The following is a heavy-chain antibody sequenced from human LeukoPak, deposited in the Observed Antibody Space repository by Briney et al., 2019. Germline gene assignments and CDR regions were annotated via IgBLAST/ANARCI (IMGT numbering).Heavy chain of an antibody. CDR2: ISSSSGYI. D-gene: IGHD3-10*01. Sequence: GGSLRLSCAASGFTFSSYTMNWVRQAPGKGLEWVSSISSSSGYIYYADSVKDRFTISRDNAKNSLYLQMNSLRAEDTAVYYCARDGKADYYGSGNPPRYWYFDLWGRGTLVTVSS. CDR1: GFTFSSYT. V-gene: IGHV3-21*01. CDR3: ARDGKADYYGSGNPPRYWYFDL. J-gene: IGHJ2*01.